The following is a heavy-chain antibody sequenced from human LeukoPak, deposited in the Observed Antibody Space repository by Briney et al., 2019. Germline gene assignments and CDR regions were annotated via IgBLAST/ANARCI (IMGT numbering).Heavy chain of an antibody. CDR1: GGSISSGCYY. Sequence: PSQTLSLTCTVSGGSISSGCYYWSWIRQPAGKGLEWIGRIYTSGSTNYNPSLKSRVTISVDTSKNQFSLKLSSVTAADTAVYYCARETNYYDSSGYYYVDGYYFDYWGQGTLVTVSS. CDR3: ARETNYYDSSGYYYVDGYYFDY. J-gene: IGHJ4*02. D-gene: IGHD3-22*01. V-gene: IGHV4-61*02. CDR2: IYTSGST.